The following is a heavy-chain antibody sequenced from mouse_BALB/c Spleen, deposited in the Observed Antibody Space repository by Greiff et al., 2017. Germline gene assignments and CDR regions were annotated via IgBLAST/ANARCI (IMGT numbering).Heavy chain of an antibody. CDR1: GFNIKDTY. V-gene: IGHV14-3*02. D-gene: IGHD1-1*01. CDR2: IDPANGNT. CDR3: ARSDPFAY. J-gene: IGHJ3*01. Sequence: EVKLQQSGAELVKPGASVKLSCTASGFNIKDTYMHWVKQRPEQGLEWIGRIDPANGNTKYDPKFQGKATITADTSSNTAYLQHSSLTSEDTAVYYCARSDPFAYWGQGTLVTVSA.